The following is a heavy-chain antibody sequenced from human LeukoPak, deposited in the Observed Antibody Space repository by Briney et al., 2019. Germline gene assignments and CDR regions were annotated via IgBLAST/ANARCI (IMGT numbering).Heavy chain of an antibody. V-gene: IGHV3-11*01. CDR1: GFTFSDYY. CDR2: ISSSGSTI. D-gene: IGHD4-23*01. Sequence: GGSLRLSCAASGFTFSDYYMSWIRQAPGKGLEWVSCISSSGSTIYYADSVKGRFTISRDNAKNSLYLQMNSLRAEDTAVYYCARVRGSRTFSYYYYGMDVWGQGTTVTVSS. CDR3: ARVRGSRTFSYYYYGMDV. J-gene: IGHJ6*02.